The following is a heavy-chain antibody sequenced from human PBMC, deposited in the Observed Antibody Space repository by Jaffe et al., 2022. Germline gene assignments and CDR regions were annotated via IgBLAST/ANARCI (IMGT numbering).Heavy chain of an antibody. CDR1: GFSLSTSGVG. CDR3: AHRPDSSSWYKYNWFDP. J-gene: IGHJ5*02. V-gene: IGHV2-5*02. Sequence: QITLKESGPTLVKPTQTLTLTCTFSGFSLSTSGVGVGWIRQPPGKALEWLALIYWDDDKRYSPSLKSRLTITKDTSKNQVVLTMTNMDPVDTATYYCAHRPDSSSWYKYNWFDPWGQGTLVTVSS. CDR2: IYWDDDK. D-gene: IGHD6-13*01.